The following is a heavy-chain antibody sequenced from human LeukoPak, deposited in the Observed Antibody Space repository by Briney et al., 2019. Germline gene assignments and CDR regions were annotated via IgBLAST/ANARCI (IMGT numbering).Heavy chain of an antibody. V-gene: IGHV3-9*01. D-gene: IGHD5-24*01. CDR3: AKARSATIPSEALDI. CDR1: GFTFDDYA. CDR2: ISWNSGSI. J-gene: IGHJ3*02. Sequence: PGGSLRLSCAASGFTFDDYAMHWVRQAPGKGLEWVSGISWNSGSIGYADSVKGRFTISRDNAKNSLYLQMNSLRAEDTALYYCAKARSATIPSEALDIWGQGTMVTVSS.